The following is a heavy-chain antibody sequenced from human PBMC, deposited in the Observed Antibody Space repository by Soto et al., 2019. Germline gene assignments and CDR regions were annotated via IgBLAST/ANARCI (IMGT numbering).Heavy chain of an antibody. V-gene: IGHV3-23*01. CDR2: ISATGGST. CDR1: GFTFSSYS. Sequence: GVSLRLSCSASGFTFSSYSMSWVRQAPGKGLEWVSSISATGGSTYYAGSVKGRFTISRDNSKNTLYLQMNSLRAEDTAIYYCANAEHPRRSIGFDYWGQGTLVTVSS. D-gene: IGHD3-16*02. J-gene: IGHJ4*02. CDR3: ANAEHPRRSIGFDY.